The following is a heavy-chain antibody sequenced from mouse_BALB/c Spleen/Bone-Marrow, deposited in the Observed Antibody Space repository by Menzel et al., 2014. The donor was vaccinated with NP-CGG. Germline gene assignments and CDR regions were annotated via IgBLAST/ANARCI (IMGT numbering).Heavy chain of an antibody. D-gene: IGHD2-10*02. CDR1: GYSFTNCW. Sequence: QVQLQQSGAELVRPGASVKLSCKASGYSFTNCWMNWVKQRPGQGLEWIGMIHPSDSETRLNQKFKDKATLTVDKSSSTAYMQLSSPTSEDSAVYYCARRGRYGNSETMDYRGQGTSVTVSS. J-gene: IGHJ4*01. CDR2: IHPSDSET. V-gene: IGHV1-61*01. CDR3: ARRGRYGNSETMDY.